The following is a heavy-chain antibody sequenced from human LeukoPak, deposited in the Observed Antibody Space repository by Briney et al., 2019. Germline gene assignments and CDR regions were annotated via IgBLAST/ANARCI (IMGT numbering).Heavy chain of an antibody. Sequence: GGSLRLSCVASGFPFSSYWMTWVRQAPGKGLERVANIKQDGSKKSYVDSVKGRFAISRDNAKNSLYLQMNSLRAEDTAVYYCAKTLGYSGYFSPWGQGTLVTVSS. CDR2: IKQDGSKK. D-gene: IGHD3-22*01. CDR3: AKTLGYSGYFSP. J-gene: IGHJ5*02. CDR1: GFPFSSYW. V-gene: IGHV3-7*03.